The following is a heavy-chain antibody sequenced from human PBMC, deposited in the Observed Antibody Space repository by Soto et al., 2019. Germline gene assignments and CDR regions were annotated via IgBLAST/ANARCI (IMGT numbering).Heavy chain of an antibody. V-gene: IGHV4-4*02. Sequence: PSETLSLTCVVSGDSISSTYWWTWVRQTPGKGLEWIGEIYHTGSTKYNPSLKNRVTISLDKSNNQFSLKLSSVTAADTAVYYCARAIPPSAAAGTGNWFAPWGQGTLVTVSS. CDR3: ARAIPPSAAAGTGNWFAP. CDR1: GDSISSTYW. J-gene: IGHJ5*02. CDR2: IYHTGST. D-gene: IGHD6-13*01.